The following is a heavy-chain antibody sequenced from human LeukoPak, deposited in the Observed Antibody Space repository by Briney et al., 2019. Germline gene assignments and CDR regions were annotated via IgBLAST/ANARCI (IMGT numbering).Heavy chain of an antibody. CDR2: IYYSGST. CDR3: ARGVVVTAGGAFDI. J-gene: IGHJ3*02. D-gene: IGHD2-21*02. CDR1: GGSISSYY. V-gene: IGHV4-59*01. Sequence: SETLSLTCTVSGGSISSYYGGWSRQPPPKGLELIGDIYYSGSTNYNPSLKSRVTISVDTSKNQFSLKLSSVTAADTAVYYCARGVVVTAGGAFDIWGQGTMVTVSS.